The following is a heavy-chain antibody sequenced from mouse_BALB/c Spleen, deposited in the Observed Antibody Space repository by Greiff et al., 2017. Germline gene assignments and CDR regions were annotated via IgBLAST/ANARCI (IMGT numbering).Heavy chain of an antibody. CDR3: TREGGWRYFDY. J-gene: IGHJ2*01. Sequence: EVQLLESGGGLVKPGGSLKLSCAASGFAFSSYDMSWVRQTPEKRLEWVATISSGGSYTYYPDSVKGRFTISRDNAKNTLYLQMSSLKSEDTAMYYCTREGGWRYFDYWGQGTTLTVAA. CDR1: GFAFSSYD. V-gene: IGHV5-6-4*01. CDR2: ISSGGSYT.